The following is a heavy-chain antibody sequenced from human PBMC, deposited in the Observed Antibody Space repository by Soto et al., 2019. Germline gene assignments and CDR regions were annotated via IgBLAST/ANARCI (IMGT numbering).Heavy chain of an antibody. J-gene: IGHJ5*02. CDR1: GFTFSSYG. CDR3: ANDRGVPIVGATGWFDP. CDR2: ISYDGSNK. D-gene: IGHD1-26*01. Sequence: QVQLVEFGGGVVQPGRSLRLSCAASGFTFSSYGMHWVRQAPGKGLEWVAVISYDGSNKYYADSVKGRFTISRDNSKNTLYLQMNSLRAEDTAVYYCANDRGVPIVGATGWFDPWGQESLVTVSS. V-gene: IGHV3-30*18.